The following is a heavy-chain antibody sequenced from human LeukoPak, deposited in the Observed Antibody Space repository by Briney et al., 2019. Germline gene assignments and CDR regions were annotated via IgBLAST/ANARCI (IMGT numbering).Heavy chain of an antibody. CDR2: MNPNSGNT. CDR1: GYTFTSYD. CDR3: ALSGRSTASADFDY. J-gene: IGHJ4*02. Sequence: ASVKVSCKASGYTFTSYDINWVRQATGQGLEWMGWMNPNSGNTGYAQKFQGRVTMTRNTSISTVYMELSSLRSEDTAVYYCALSGRSTASADFDYWGQGTLVTVSS. V-gene: IGHV1-8*01. D-gene: IGHD1-26*01.